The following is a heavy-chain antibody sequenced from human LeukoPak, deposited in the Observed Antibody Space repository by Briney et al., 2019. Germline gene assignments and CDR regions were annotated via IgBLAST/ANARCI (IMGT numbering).Heavy chain of an antibody. D-gene: IGHD3-22*01. CDR1: GFTFSSHS. CDR2: ISFSGDTE. V-gene: IGHV3-23*01. J-gene: IGHJ4*02. Sequence: PGGSLRLSCVASGFTFSSHSMGWVRQAPGKGLEWVSSISFSGDTEIYADSVKGRFTISRDNSKNRLFLQINSQRAEDTALYYCARPTGCQVALGSSGYFTHWGQGTVVTVSS. CDR3: ARPTGCQVALGSSGYFTH.